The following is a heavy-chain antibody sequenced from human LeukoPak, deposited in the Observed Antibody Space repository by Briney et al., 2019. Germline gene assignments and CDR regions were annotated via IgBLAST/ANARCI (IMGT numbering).Heavy chain of an antibody. Sequence: GGSLRLSCAASGFTFDDYAMHWVRQAPGKGLEWVSGISWNSGSIGYADSVKGRFTISRDNAKNSLYLQMNSLRAEDPALYYLAKGRPGTYSRSWYYFEHLGQGNLVTGFS. D-gene: IGHD6-13*01. J-gene: IGHJ4*01. V-gene: IGHV3-9*01. CDR1: GFTFDDYA. CDR2: ISWNSGSI. CDR3: AKGRPGTYSRSWYYFEH.